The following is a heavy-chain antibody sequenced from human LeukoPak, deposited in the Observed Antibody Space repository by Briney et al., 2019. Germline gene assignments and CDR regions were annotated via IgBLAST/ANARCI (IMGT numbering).Heavy chain of an antibody. D-gene: IGHD2-2*01. V-gene: IGHV3-30*03. Sequence: SGGSLRLSCAASGFTFSDHSMIWVRQAPGKGLEWVASISFDDTNKVYSDSVKGRFTVSRDTSNNTLYLQMDSLRTEDTAVYYCARDCSSAICYAAFDHWGQGTLVTVSS. CDR3: ARDCSSAICYAAFDH. CDR2: ISFDDTNK. CDR1: GFTFSDHS. J-gene: IGHJ4*02.